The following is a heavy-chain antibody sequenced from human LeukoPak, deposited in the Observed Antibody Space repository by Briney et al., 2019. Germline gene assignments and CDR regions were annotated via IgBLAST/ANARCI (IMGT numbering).Heavy chain of an antibody. J-gene: IGHJ4*02. D-gene: IGHD6-13*01. CDR3: ARQMTVTHGLLYSSSWYY. Sequence: PSETLSLTCTVSGGSISSSSYYWGWIRQPPGKGLEWIGSIYYSGSTYYNPSLKSRVTISVDTSKNQFSLKLSSVTAADTAVYYCARQMTVTHGLLYSSSWYYWGQGTLVTVSS. V-gene: IGHV4-39*01. CDR2: IYYSGST. CDR1: GGSISSSSYY.